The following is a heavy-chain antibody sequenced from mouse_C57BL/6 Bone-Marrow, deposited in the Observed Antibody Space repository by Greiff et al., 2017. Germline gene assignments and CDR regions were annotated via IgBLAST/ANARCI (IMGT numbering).Heavy chain of an antibody. CDR2: ISDGGSYT. D-gene: IGHD4-1*01. CDR3: ARDWERYAMGY. V-gene: IGHV5-4*01. Sequence: EVKLVESGGGLVKPGGSLKLSCAASGFTFSSYAMSWVRQTPEKRLEWVATISDGGSYTYYPDNVKGRFTISRDNAKNTLYLQMSHLKSEDTAMYDCARDWERYAMGYGGRGNSVIVSS. J-gene: IGHJ4*01. CDR1: GFTFSSYA.